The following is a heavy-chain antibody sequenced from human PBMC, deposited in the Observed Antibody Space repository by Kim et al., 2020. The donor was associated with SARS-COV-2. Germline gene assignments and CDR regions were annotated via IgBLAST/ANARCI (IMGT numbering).Heavy chain of an antibody. V-gene: IGHV3-23*05. CDR2: IDANGEST. J-gene: IGHJ1*01. D-gene: IGHD2-2*01. Sequence: GGSLRLSCAASGFTFSAYAMTWVRQVAGKGLEWVASIDANGESTYYADALKGRFTISRDNARDVVYLQMNSLRVEDTALYYCAKDAPVRPTSPLECWGLG. CDR3: AKDAPVRPTSPLEC. CDR1: GFTFSAYA.